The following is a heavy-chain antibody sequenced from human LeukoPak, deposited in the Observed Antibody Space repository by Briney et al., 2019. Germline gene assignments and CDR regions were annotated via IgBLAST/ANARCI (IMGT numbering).Heavy chain of an antibody. CDR3: SKKGQADDDGKPD. J-gene: IGHJ4*02. V-gene: IGHV3-23*01. CDR2: TSRDGLT. CDR1: GFTFNKYD. D-gene: IGHD1-1*01. Sequence: GGSLGLSCAASGFTFNKYDMYWIRQAPGKGLECVSVTSRDGLTYYADSVKGRFTISRDNSQNTLSLQMNSLKAEDTAVYYCSKKGQADDDGKPDWGQGTQVTVSS.